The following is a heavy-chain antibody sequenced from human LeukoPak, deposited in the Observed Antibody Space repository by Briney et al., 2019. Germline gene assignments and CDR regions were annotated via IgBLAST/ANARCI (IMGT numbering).Heavy chain of an antibody. CDR3: ARRPYSDTSGRLSDV. Sequence: PGGSLRLSCAASGFSFSSYSMNWVRQAPGKGLEGVSSISSSSSYIYYADSVKGRFTISRDNAKNSLYLQMNSLRDEDTAVYFCARRPYSDTSGRLSDVWGQGTTVTVSS. V-gene: IGHV3-21*01. J-gene: IGHJ6*02. D-gene: IGHD3-22*01. CDR1: GFSFSSYS. CDR2: ISSSSSYI.